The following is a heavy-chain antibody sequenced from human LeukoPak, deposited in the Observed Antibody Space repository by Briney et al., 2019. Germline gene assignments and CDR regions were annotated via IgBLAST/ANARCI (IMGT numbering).Heavy chain of an antibody. D-gene: IGHD2-15*01. CDR3: ASSTPAVPAFDY. Sequence: SVKVSCKASGGTFSSYAISWVRQAPGQGLEWMGRIIPILGIANYAQKFQGRVTITADKSTSTAYMELSSLRSEDTAVYYCASSTPAVPAFDYWGQGTLVTVSS. CDR2: IIPILGIA. CDR1: GGTFSSYA. V-gene: IGHV1-69*04. J-gene: IGHJ4*02.